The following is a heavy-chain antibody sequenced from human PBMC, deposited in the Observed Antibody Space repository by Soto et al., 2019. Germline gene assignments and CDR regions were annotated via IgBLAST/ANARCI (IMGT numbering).Heavy chain of an antibody. J-gene: IGHJ6*03. CDR1: GFTFDDYA. Sequence: GGSLRLSCAASGFTFDDYAMHWVRQAPGKGLEWVSGISWNSGSIGYADSVKGRFTISRDNAKNSLYLQMNSLRAEDTALYYCAKDNGRPGTTDYYYYYMDVWGKGTTVTVSS. D-gene: IGHD4-17*01. CDR3: AKDNGRPGTTDYYYYYMDV. CDR2: ISWNSGSI. V-gene: IGHV3-9*01.